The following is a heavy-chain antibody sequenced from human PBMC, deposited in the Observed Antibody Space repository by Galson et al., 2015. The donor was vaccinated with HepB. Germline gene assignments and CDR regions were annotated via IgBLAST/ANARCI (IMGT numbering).Heavy chain of an antibody. CDR3: SGFGELFGDYYYMDV. CDR1: GFTFSSYS. V-gene: IGHV3-21*01. D-gene: IGHD3-10*01. J-gene: IGHJ6*03. CDR2: ISSSSSYI. Sequence: SLRLSCAASGFTFSSYSMNWVRQAPGKGLEWVSSISSSSSYIYYADSVKGRFTISRDNAKNSLYLQMNSLRAEDTAVYYCSGFGELFGDYYYMDVWGKGTTVTVSS.